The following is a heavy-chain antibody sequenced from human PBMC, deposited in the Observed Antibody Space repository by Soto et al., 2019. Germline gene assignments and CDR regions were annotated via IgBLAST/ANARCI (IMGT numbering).Heavy chain of an antibody. CDR2: ISSSGSTI. V-gene: IGHV3-48*03. D-gene: IGHD2-21*01. Sequence: PGGSLRLSCAASGFTFSSYEMNWVRQAPGKGLEWVSYISSSGSTIYYADSVKGRFTISRDNAKNSLYLQMNSLRAEDAAVYYCAREGGPIVVVIGYYYGMDVWGQGTTVTVSS. J-gene: IGHJ6*02. CDR1: GFTFSSYE. CDR3: AREGGPIVVVIGYYYGMDV.